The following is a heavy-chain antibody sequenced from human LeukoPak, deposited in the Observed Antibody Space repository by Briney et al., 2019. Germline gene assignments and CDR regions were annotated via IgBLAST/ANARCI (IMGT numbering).Heavy chain of an antibody. CDR1: GGSISSSSYY. J-gene: IGHJ4*01. CDR3: AITIVVVTASRESYFDY. V-gene: IGHV4-39*01. Sequence: SETLSLTCTVSGGSISSSSYYWGWIRQPPGKGLEWIGSIYYSGSTYYNPSLKSRVTISVDTSKNQFSLKLSSVTAADTAVYYCAITIVVVTASRESYFDYWGHGTLVTVSS. CDR2: IYYSGST. D-gene: IGHD2-21*02.